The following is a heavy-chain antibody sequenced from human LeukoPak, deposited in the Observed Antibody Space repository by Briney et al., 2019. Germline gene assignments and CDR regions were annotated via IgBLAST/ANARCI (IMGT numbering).Heavy chain of an antibody. D-gene: IGHD3-22*01. CDR2: ISSSSSYI. V-gene: IGHV3-21*01. CDR3: ARDRRPNHYDSSGYPYYFDY. Sequence: PGGSLRLSCAASGFTFSSYSMNWVRQAPGKGLEWVSSISSSSSYIYYADSVKGRFTISRDNAKNSLYLQMNSLRAEDTAVYYCARDRRPNHYDSSGYPYYFDYWGQGTLVTVSS. CDR1: GFTFSSYS. J-gene: IGHJ4*02.